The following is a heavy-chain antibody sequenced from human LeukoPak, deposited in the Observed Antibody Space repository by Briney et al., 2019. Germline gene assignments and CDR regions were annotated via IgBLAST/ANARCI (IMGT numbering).Heavy chain of an antibody. Sequence: LPGGSLRLSCAASGFTFSSYAMNWVRQAPGKGLEWVSSISASGASTYYADSVKGRFTISRDNSKNTLYLQMNSLRAEDTAVYYCANAPYDDNPRFDYCGQGTLVSVSS. D-gene: IGHD3-3*01. CDR2: ISASGAST. J-gene: IGHJ4*02. V-gene: IGHV3-23*01. CDR1: GFTFSSYA. CDR3: ANAPYDDNPRFDY.